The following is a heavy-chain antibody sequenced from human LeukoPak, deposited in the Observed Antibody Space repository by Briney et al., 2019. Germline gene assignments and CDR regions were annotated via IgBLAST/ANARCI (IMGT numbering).Heavy chain of an antibody. V-gene: IGHV4-39*07. J-gene: IGHJ2*01. D-gene: IGHD2-2*02. CDR3: AREASIVVVPAAIKGSYWYFDL. Sequence: SETLSLTCTVSGGSISSSSHYWGWIRQPPGKGLEWIGSIYNSGYTYYNPSLKSRVTISVDMAKNQFSLKLSSVTAADTAVYYCAREASIVVVPAAIKGSYWYFDLWGRGTLVTVSS. CDR2: IYNSGYT. CDR1: GGSISSSSHY.